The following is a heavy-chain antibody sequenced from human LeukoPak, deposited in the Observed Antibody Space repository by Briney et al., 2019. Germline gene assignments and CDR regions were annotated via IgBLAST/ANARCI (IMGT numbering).Heavy chain of an antibody. CDR3: ARETRGSYVPGLDS. J-gene: IGHJ4*02. Sequence: PGGSLRLSCAASGFTLSNYWISWVRQAPGKGLEWVANIKLDGSEKYYMNSVKGRSTISRDNAKNSLSLQMSSLRAEDTAVYYCARETRGSYVPGLDSWGQGTLVTASS. V-gene: IGHV3-7*01. CDR1: GFTLSNYW. CDR2: IKLDGSEK. D-gene: IGHD1-26*01.